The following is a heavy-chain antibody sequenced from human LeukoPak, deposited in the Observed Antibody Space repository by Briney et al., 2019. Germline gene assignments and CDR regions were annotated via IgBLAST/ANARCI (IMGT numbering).Heavy chain of an antibody. CDR2: INPNSGGT. D-gene: IGHD3-22*01. J-gene: IGHJ4*02. CDR3: ARVRRYYDSSGYYYFDY. Sequence: ASVKVSCKASGYTFTGDYMHWVRQGPGQGLEWMGRINPNSGGTNYSQKFQGRVTMTRDTSISTAYMELSRLRSDDTAVYYCARVRRYYDSSGYYYFDYWGQGTLVTVSS. CDR1: GYTFTGDY. V-gene: IGHV1-2*06.